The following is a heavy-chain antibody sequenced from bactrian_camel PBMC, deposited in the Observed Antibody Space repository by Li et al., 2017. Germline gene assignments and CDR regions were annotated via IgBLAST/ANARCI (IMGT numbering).Heavy chain of an antibody. CDR3: ASTPWIVRGYCRTARRLESIFTF. D-gene: IGHD8*01. CDR1: GYRYDTYC. J-gene: IGHJ4*01. CDR2: IDSDGDT. Sequence: HVQLVESGGGSVQAGGSLRLSCAAPGYRYDTYCMGWFRQAPGKAREGIAVIDSDGDTAYAESMKDRFTISKDNAKNTLTLEMSGLKAEDTDMYYCASTPWIVRGYCRTARRLESIFTFWGQGTQVTVS. V-gene: IGHV3S26*01.